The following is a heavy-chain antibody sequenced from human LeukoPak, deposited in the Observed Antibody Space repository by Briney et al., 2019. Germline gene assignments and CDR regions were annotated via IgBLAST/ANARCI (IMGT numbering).Heavy chain of an antibody. Sequence: GGSLRLPCAASGFTFSNYYMTWVRQAPGKGLEWVSTIRGTGGGSTFYADSVKGRFTISGDNSRNTLYLQMNSLRVEDTAVYYCAKAGGGNWFDPWGQGTLVTVSS. CDR3: AKAGGGNWFDP. J-gene: IGHJ5*02. V-gene: IGHV3-23*01. CDR2: IRGTGGGST. CDR1: GFTFSNYY. D-gene: IGHD3-16*01.